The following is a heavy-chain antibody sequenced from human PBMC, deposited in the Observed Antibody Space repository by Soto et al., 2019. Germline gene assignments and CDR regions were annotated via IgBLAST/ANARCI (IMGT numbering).Heavy chain of an antibody. D-gene: IGHD6-13*01. CDR2: ISHRGST. CDR3: AGPPQLGMAAAGTRYYYGMDV. V-gene: IGHV4-4*02. CDR1: GDSISSSNW. Sequence: QVQLQESGPGLVKPSGTLSLTCAVSGDSISSSNWWRWVRQPPGKGLEWIGGISHRGSTNYNPSLKRRVTMSVDKSKNQFSLTLSSVTAADTAVYYCAGPPQLGMAAAGTRYYYGMDVWGQGTTVTVSS. J-gene: IGHJ6*02.